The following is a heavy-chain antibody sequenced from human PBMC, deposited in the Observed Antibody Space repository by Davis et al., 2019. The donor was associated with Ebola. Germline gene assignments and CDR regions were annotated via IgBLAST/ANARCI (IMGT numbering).Heavy chain of an antibody. CDR2: IYYSGST. J-gene: IGHJ3*02. Sequence: SETLSLTCTVSGGSISTYYWSWIRQPPGKGLEWIGSIYYSGSTYYNPSLKSRVTISVDTSKNQVSLKLDSVTAADTAVYYCARGTGAVTTYAFDIWGQGTTVTVSS. CDR1: GGSISTYY. D-gene: IGHD4-17*01. CDR3: ARGTGAVTTYAFDI. V-gene: IGHV4-59*01.